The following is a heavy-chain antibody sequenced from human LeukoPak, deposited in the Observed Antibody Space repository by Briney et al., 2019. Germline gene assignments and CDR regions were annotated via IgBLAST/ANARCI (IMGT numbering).Heavy chain of an antibody. CDR2: IWYDGSNK. Sequence: GGSLRLSCAASGFTFSSYGMHWVRQAPGKGLEWVAVIWYDGSNKYYADSVKGRFTISRDNSKNTLYLQMNSLRAEDTAVYYCAKVVSEEIWSGYWYWGQGTLVTVSS. CDR3: AKVVSEEIWSGYWY. CDR1: GFTFSSYG. D-gene: IGHD3-3*01. J-gene: IGHJ4*02. V-gene: IGHV3-33*06.